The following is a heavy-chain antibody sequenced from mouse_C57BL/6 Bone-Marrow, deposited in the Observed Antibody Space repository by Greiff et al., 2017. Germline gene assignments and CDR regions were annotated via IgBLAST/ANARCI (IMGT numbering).Heavy chain of an antibody. D-gene: IGHD3-3*01. CDR3: ARRDYYAMDY. CDR1: GFNIKDYY. CDR2: IDPEDGDT. Sequence: VQLKQSGAELVRPGASVKLSCTASGFNIKDYYMHWVKQRPEQGLEWIGRIDPEDGDTEYAPKFQGKATLTADTSSSTAYMQLSSLTSEDSAVYSCARRDYYAMDYWGQGTSVTVSS. V-gene: IGHV14-1*01. J-gene: IGHJ4*01.